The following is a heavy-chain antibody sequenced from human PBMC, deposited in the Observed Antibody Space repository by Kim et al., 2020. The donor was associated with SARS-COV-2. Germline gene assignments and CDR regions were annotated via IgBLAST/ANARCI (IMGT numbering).Heavy chain of an antibody. CDR2: ISESGDAT. Sequence: GGSLRLSFAASGFAFTNYGMAWVRQAPGKGLIWVSSISESGDATFYADSVQGRFTVSRDNSKNIMYLQMSSLRAEDTAVYFCAKHLERRSHFDSWGQGTLVTVSS. V-gene: IGHV3-23*01. D-gene: IGHD1-1*01. J-gene: IGHJ4*02. CDR1: GFAFTNYG. CDR3: AKHLERRSHFDS.